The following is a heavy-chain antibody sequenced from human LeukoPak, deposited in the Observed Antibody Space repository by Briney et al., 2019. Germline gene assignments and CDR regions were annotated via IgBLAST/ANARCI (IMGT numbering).Heavy chain of an antibody. CDR1: GITVSSNY. D-gene: IGHD5-12*01. V-gene: IGHV3-53*01. J-gene: IGHJ4*02. CDR3: ARVGGYSDNDFDY. Sequence: AGGSLRLSCAASGITVSSNYMSWVRQAPGKGLEWVSVIYSGGSTYYADSVKGRFTISRDNSKNTLYLQMNSLRVEDTAVYYCARVGGYSDNDFDYWGQGTLVTVSS. CDR2: IYSGGST.